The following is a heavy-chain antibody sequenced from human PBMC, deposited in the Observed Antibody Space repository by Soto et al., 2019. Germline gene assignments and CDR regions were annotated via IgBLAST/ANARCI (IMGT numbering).Heavy chain of an antibody. Sequence: QVQLQESGPGLVKPSETLSLTCTVSGGSVSSGSYYWSWIRQPPGKGLEWIGYIYYRGSTNYNPSLKCRVTISVDTSKNQFSLKLSSVTAADTAVYYCARDYYDSSGYYADYWGQGTLVTVSS. CDR2: IYYRGST. D-gene: IGHD3-22*01. CDR1: GGSVSSGSYY. CDR3: ARDYYDSSGYYADY. J-gene: IGHJ4*02. V-gene: IGHV4-61*01.